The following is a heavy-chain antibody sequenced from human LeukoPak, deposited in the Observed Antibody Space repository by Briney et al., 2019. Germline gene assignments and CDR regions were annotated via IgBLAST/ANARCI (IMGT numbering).Heavy chain of an antibody. CDR2: IYYSGST. CDR3: ARRHRDILTGTHGAFDI. Sequence: SETLSLTCTVSGGSISSTSYYWGWIRQPPGKGLEWIGSIYYSGSTYYNPSLKSRVTISVDTSKNQFSLKLSSVTAADTAVYYCARRHRDILTGTHGAFDIWGQGTTVTVSS. V-gene: IGHV4-39*01. CDR1: GGSISSTSYY. J-gene: IGHJ3*02. D-gene: IGHD3-9*01.